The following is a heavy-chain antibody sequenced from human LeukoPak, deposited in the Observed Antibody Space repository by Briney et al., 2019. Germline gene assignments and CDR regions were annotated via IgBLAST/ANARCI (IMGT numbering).Heavy chain of an antibody. CDR1: GYTFTSYG. J-gene: IGHJ5*02. D-gene: IGHD3-22*01. CDR2: ISAYNGNT. Sequence: ASVKVSCKASGYTFTSYGISWVRQAPGQGLEWMGWISAYNGNTNYAQKLQGRVTMTKDTSTSTAYMELRSLRSGDTAVYYGARVTSYYYDSSGYYGNWFDPWGQGTLVTVSS. CDR3: ARVTSYYYDSSGYYGNWFDP. V-gene: IGHV1-18*01.